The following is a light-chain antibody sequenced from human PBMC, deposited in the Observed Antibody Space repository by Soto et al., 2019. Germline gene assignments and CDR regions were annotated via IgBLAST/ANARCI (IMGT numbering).Light chain of an antibody. V-gene: IGKV1-9*01. CDR2: ATS. CDR3: QHYNSYSEA. J-gene: IGKJ1*01. CDR1: QGISSY. Sequence: IQFTQSPSSVSPSAVERFTITCGASQGISSYLAWYQQKPGKAPKLLIYATSSLQSGVPPRFSGSGSGTEFTLTISSLQPDDFATYYCQHYNSYSEAFGQGTKVDI.